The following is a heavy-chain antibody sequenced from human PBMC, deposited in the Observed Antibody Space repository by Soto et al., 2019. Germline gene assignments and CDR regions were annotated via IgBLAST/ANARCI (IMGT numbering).Heavy chain of an antibody. J-gene: IGHJ3*02. Sequence: SETLSLTCSVSGDSIKGGDYYWNWIRQSPEKGLEWIGHIHYGGSTYYNPSLESRVSISIDTSENQFSLDLTSVTAADTAVYYCARDGLRLRDAFDIWGPGTMVTVS. D-gene: IGHD5-12*01. CDR2: IHYGGST. CDR3: ARDGLRLRDAFDI. V-gene: IGHV4-30-4*01. CDR1: GDSIKGGDYY.